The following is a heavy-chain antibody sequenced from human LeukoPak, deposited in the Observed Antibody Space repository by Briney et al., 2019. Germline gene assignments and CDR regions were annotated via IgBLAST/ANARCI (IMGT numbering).Heavy chain of an antibody. CDR2: LYHSGST. D-gene: IGHD6-19*01. CDR1: GYSINSGYD. V-gene: IGHV4-38-2*02. J-gene: IGHJ3*02. CDR3: ARDPGKSGSGDI. Sequence: SETLSLTCTVSGYSINSGYDWGWIRQPPGKGLEWIGSLYHSGSTYYNPSLKSRVTISVDTSKNQFSLRLSSVTAADTAVYYCARDPGKSGSGDIWGKGTMVTVSS.